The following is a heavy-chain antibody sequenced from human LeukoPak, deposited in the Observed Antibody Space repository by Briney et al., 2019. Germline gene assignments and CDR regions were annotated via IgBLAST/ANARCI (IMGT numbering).Heavy chain of an antibody. D-gene: IGHD2-2*01. J-gene: IGHJ6*02. CDR2: INAGKGNT. V-gene: IGHV1-3*01. Sequence: ASVKVSCTAFEYTFGSYSIHWVRQAPGQRLEWMGWINAGKGNTKYSQNLQGRVTVTGDTSASTAYMELSSLTSEDTAVYYCARGSCSSTSCIMDVWGQGTTVTVSS. CDR3: ARGSCSSTSCIMDV. CDR1: EYTFGSYS.